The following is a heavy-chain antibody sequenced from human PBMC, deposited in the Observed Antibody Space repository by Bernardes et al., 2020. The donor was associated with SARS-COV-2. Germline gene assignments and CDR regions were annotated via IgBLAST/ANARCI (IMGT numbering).Heavy chain of an antibody. D-gene: IGHD4-17*01. CDR3: AGGDYPQGGDY. CDR2: IKGDGSQR. V-gene: IGHV3-7*03. Sequence: GGSLRLSCAASGFTFSSYWMSWVRQAPGKGLEWVANIKGDGSQRSPVDSVRGRFTISRDNAKNLLYLQMNSLRADDTAVYYCAGGDYPQGGDYWGQGTLVTVAS. J-gene: IGHJ4*02. CDR1: GFTFSSYW.